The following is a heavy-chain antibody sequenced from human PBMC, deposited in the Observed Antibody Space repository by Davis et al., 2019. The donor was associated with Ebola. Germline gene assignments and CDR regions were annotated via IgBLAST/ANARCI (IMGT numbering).Heavy chain of an antibody. CDR2: FFYTGTT. Sequence: MPSETLSLTCTVSGGSISSYYWSWIRQPPGKGLEWIGYFFYTGTTNYNPSLKSRVTMSVDTSKNQFSLKLSSVTAADTALYYCARIVGATGSWHFDLWGRGTLVTVSS. CDR3: ARIVGATGSWHFDL. D-gene: IGHD1-26*01. V-gene: IGHV4-59*08. J-gene: IGHJ2*01. CDR1: GGSISSYY.